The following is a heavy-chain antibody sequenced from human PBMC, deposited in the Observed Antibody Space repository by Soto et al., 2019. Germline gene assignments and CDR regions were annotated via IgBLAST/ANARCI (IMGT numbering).Heavy chain of an antibody. J-gene: IGHJ5*02. CDR1: GGTFSSYA. D-gene: IGHD3-22*01. CDR2: IIPIFGTA. V-gene: IGHV1-69*13. CDR3: VVDYYDSSCYLNWFDP. Sequence: GASVKVSCKASGGTFSSYAISWERQAPGQGLEWMGVIIPIFGTANYAQKFQGRVTITADESTSTAYMELSSLRSEDTAVYYCVVDYYDSSCYLNWFDPWGQGTLVTVSS.